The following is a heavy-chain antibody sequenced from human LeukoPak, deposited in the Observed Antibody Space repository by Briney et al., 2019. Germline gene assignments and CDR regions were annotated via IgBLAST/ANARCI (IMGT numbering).Heavy chain of an antibody. Sequence: GGSLRLSCAASGFTFSNYEMNWVRQAPGKGLEWVSCISNSGSTIHYADSVKGRFTISRDNAKNSLYPQMNSLRAEDTAVYYCARGCSGGSCYESKFDPWGQGTLVTVSS. CDR1: GFTFSNYE. D-gene: IGHD2-15*01. V-gene: IGHV3-48*03. J-gene: IGHJ5*02. CDR3: ARGCSGGSCYESKFDP. CDR2: ISNSGSTI.